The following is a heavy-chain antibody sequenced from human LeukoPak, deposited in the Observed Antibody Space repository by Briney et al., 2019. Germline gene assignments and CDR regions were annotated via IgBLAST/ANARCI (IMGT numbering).Heavy chain of an antibody. Sequence: ASVKVSCKASGYTFTSYYMHWVRQAPGQGLEWMGIINPSGGSTSYAQKFQGRVTMTRDTSTSTVYMELSSLRSEDTAVCYCATLGGEMATIRIKALDYWGQGTLVTVSS. V-gene: IGHV1-46*01. CDR2: INPSGGST. CDR1: GYTFTSYY. D-gene: IGHD5-24*01. CDR3: ATLGGEMATIRIKALDY. J-gene: IGHJ4*02.